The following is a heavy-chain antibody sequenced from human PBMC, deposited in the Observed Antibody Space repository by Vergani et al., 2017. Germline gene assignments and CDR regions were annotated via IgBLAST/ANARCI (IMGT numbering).Heavy chain of an antibody. V-gene: IGHV1-69*02. J-gene: IGHJ6*03. D-gene: IGHD1-14*01. CDR3: ASIRVRVEATGGYMDV. Sequence: QVQLVQSGAEVKQPGSSVKVSCKASGCTFSSYTISWVRQAPGQGLEWMGRIIPIVGIANYAKKFQGRVTITADKSTSTAYMELSSLRSEDTAVYYCASIRVRVEATGGYMDVWGKGTTVTVSS. CDR1: GCTFSSYT. CDR2: IIPIVGIA.